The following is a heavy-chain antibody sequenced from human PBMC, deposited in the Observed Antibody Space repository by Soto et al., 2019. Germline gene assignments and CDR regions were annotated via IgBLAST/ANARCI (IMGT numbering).Heavy chain of an antibody. CDR2: ISGSGGST. D-gene: IGHD6-19*01. Sequence: EVQLLESGGGLVQPGGSLRLSCAASGFTFSSYAMSWVRQAPGKGLEWVSAISGSGGSTYYADSVKGRFTISRDNSKNTLYLQMNSLRAEDTAVYYCATDSSGWYGVFGYWGQGTLVTVSS. CDR1: GFTFSSYA. J-gene: IGHJ4*02. CDR3: ATDSSGWYGVFGY. V-gene: IGHV3-23*01.